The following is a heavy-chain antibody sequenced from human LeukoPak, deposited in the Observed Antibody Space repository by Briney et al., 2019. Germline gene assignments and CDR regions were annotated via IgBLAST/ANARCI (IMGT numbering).Heavy chain of an antibody. J-gene: IGHJ4*02. Sequence: ASVKVSCKASGYTFTSYAMHWVRQAPGQRLEWMGWIYGGNGNTKYSQKFQGRVSITRDTTASTVYMELSSLGSEDTAVYYCARGWGGDCYHVHWGQGTLVTVSS. V-gene: IGHV1-3*01. CDR3: ARGWGGDCYHVH. CDR1: GYTFTSYA. D-gene: IGHD2-21*02. CDR2: IYGGNGNT.